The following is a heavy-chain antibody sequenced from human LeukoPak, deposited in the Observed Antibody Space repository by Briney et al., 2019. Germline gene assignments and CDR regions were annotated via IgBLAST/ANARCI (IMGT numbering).Heavy chain of an antibody. CDR2: FYTSGST. CDR1: GGSISSGSYY. J-gene: IGHJ5*02. Sequence: SETLSLTCTVSGGSISSGSYYWSWIRQPAGKGLEWIGRFYTSGSTDYNPSLKSRVTISVDTSKNQFSLKLSSVTAADTAVYYCAREGDYNNRFDPWGQGTLVTVSS. CDR3: AREGDYNNRFDP. V-gene: IGHV4-61*02. D-gene: IGHD4-11*01.